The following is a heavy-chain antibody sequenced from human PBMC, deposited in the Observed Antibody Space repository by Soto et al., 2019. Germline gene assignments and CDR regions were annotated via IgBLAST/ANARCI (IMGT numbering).Heavy chain of an antibody. CDR1: GYTFAGCY. CDR2: INPNSGGT. CDR3: ARGDTVDTAMVTGVLAY. V-gene: IGHV1-2*04. D-gene: IGHD5-18*01. J-gene: IGHJ4*02. Sequence: GASVKVSCKASGYTFAGCYMHWVRQAPGQGLEWMGWINPNSGGTNYAQKFQGWVTMTRDTSISTAYMELSRLRSDDTAVYYCARGDTVDTAMVTGVLAYWGQGPLVTVSS.